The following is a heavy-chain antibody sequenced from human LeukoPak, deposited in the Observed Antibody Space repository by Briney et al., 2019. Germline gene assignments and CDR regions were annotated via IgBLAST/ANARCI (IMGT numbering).Heavy chain of an antibody. Sequence: SVKVSCKASGGTFSSCAISWVRQAPGQGLEWMGGIIPIFGTANYAQKFQGRVTITADESTSTAYMELSSLRSEDTAVYYCARDHRLGIVVVPTAAFDIWGQGTMVTVSS. D-gene: IGHD3-22*01. V-gene: IGHV1-69*13. CDR2: IIPIFGTA. CDR1: GGTFSSCA. J-gene: IGHJ3*02. CDR3: ARDHRLGIVVVPTAAFDI.